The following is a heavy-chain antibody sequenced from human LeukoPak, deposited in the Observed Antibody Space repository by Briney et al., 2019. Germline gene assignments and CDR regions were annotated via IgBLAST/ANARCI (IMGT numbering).Heavy chain of an antibody. D-gene: IGHD5-18*01. V-gene: IGHV3-23*01. CDR3: AKCGYSCGHGYFDY. J-gene: IGHJ4*02. CDR2: ISGSGGST. CDR1: GFTLSSYA. Sequence: PGGSLRLSCAASGFTLSSYAMSWVRQAPGKGLEWVSAISGSGGSTYYADSVKGRFTISRDNSKNTLYLQMNSLRAEDTAVYYCAKCGYSCGHGYFDYWGQGTLVTVSS.